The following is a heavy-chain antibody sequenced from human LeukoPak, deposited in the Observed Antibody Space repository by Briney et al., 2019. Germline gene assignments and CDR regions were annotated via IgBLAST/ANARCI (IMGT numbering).Heavy chain of an antibody. CDR2: INHSGST. CDR3: ARGVPDPEREEAAAVWYYFDY. CDR1: GGSFSGYY. D-gene: IGHD1-26*01. J-gene: IGHJ4*02. Sequence: SETLSLTCAVYGGSFSGYYWSWIRQPPGKGLEWIGEINHSGSTNYNPSLKSRVTISVDTSKNQFSLKLSSVTAADTAVYYCARGVPDPEREEAAAVWYYFDYWGQGTLVTVSS. V-gene: IGHV4-34*01.